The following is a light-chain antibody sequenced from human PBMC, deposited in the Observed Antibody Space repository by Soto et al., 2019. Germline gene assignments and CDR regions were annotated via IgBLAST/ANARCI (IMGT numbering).Light chain of an antibody. J-gene: IGLJ2*01. CDR2: EVS. Sequence: QSALTQPASVSGSPGQSITISCTGTSSDVGDYNYVSWYQQHPGKAPKLVIYEVSNRRSGLSTRFSGSKSGNTASLTISALQAEDEADYYCSSYTSTNSLVVFGGGTQLTVL. CDR3: SSYTSTNSLVV. V-gene: IGLV2-14*01. CDR1: SSDVGDYNY.